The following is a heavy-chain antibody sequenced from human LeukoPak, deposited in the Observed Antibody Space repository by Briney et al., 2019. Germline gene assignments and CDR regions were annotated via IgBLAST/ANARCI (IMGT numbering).Heavy chain of an antibody. J-gene: IGHJ4*02. D-gene: IGHD5-12*01. CDR3: AKEAVRSGYDWSDRGIDY. V-gene: IGHV3-30*18. Sequence: QTGGSLRLSCAASGFTFSSYGMHWVRQAPGKGLEWVAVISYDGSNKYYADSVKGRFTISRDNSKNTLYLQMNSLRAEDTAVYYCAKEAVRSGYDWSDRGIDYWGQGTLVTVSS. CDR1: GFTFSSYG. CDR2: ISYDGSNK.